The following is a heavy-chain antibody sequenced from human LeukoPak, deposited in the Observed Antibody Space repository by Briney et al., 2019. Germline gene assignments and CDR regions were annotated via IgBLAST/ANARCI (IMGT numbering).Heavy chain of an antibody. D-gene: IGHD1-26*01. CDR2: ISWDGGST. CDR3: AKGGQGYFYYFDY. CDR1: GFTFDDYT. J-gene: IGHJ4*02. V-gene: IGHV3-43*01. Sequence: GGSLRLSCAASGFTFDDYTMHWVRQAPGKGLEWVPLISWDGGSTYYADSVKGRFTISRDNSKNSLYLQMNSLRTEDAALYYCAKGGQGYFYYFDYWGQGTLVTVSS.